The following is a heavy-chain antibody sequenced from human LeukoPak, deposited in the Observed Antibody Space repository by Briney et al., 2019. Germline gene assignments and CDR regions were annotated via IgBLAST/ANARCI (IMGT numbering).Heavy chain of an antibody. CDR3: ATELGEWGVLDF. D-gene: IGHD3-16*01. V-gene: IGHV1-18*01. CDR1: GFPFSIAG. CDR2: ISVKNGDT. Sequence: ASVKVSCKASGFPFSIAGVIWVRQAPGQGLEWLGWISVKNGDTRYAERMQGRVAVTTDTATSTAYMELKSLTSDDTAVYYCATELGEWGVLDFWGQGTLISVSS. J-gene: IGHJ4*02.